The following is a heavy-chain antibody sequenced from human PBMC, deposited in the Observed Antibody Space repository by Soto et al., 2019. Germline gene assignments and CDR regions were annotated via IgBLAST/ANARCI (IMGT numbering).Heavy chain of an antibody. Sequence: GESLKISCAASGFTFSSYWMHWVRQAPGKGLVWVSRINSDGSSTSYADSVKGRFTISRDNAKNTLYLQMNSLRAEDTAVYYCASLGADPPYFDYWGQGTLVTVSS. V-gene: IGHV3-74*01. CDR1: GFTFSSYW. D-gene: IGHD3-10*01. J-gene: IGHJ4*02. CDR3: ASLGADPPYFDY. CDR2: INSDGSST.